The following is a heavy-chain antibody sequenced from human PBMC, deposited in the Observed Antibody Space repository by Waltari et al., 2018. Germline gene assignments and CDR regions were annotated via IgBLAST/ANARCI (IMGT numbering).Heavy chain of an antibody. J-gene: IGHJ4*02. D-gene: IGHD6-6*01. Sequence: QVQLVQSGAEVKKPGASVKVSCKASGYTFTSYAMHWVRQAPGQRLEWMGWINAGNGNTKYSQKFQGRVTITRDTSASTAYMELSSLRSEDTAVYYCARVAGPYSSSSNYFDYWGQGTLVTVSS. CDR2: INAGNGNT. CDR1: GYTFTSYA. V-gene: IGHV1-3*01. CDR3: ARVAGPYSSSSNYFDY.